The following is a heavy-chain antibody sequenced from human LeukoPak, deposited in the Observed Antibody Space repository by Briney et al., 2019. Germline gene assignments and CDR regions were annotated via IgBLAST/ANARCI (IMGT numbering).Heavy chain of an antibody. Sequence: GGSLRLSCAAPGFIFDNYAIHWVRRAPGRGLEWVSLISGDGGSTFYADSVRGRFTISRDNTRKSLSLQMSSLTSEDTALYYCARESETTGWYDYWGQGTLVTVSS. V-gene: IGHV3-43*02. D-gene: IGHD6-19*01. CDR1: GFIFDNYA. CDR3: ARESETTGWYDY. J-gene: IGHJ4*02. CDR2: ISGDGGST.